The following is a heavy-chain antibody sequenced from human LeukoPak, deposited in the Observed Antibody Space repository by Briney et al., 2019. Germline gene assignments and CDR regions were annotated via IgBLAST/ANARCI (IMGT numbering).Heavy chain of an antibody. CDR1: GGSFSGYY. J-gene: IGHJ4*02. CDR3: ARGLGSSVPAVYYFDY. D-gene: IGHD6-13*01. Sequence: SETLSLTCAVYGGSFSGYYWSWIRQPPGKGLEWIGEINHSGSTNYNPSLKSRVTISVDTSKNQFSLKLSSVTAADTAVYYYARGLGSSVPAVYYFDYWGQGTLVTVSS. CDR2: INHSGST. V-gene: IGHV4-34*01.